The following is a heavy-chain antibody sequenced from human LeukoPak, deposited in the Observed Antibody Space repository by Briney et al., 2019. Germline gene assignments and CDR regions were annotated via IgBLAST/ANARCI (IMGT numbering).Heavy chain of an antibody. CDR3: ARDRITMVRGVITPSGYYNNWFDP. D-gene: IGHD3-10*01. Sequence: ASVKVSCKASGYTFTGYYMHWVRQALGQGLGWMGWINPNSGGTNYAQKFQGRVTMTRDTSISTAYMELSRLRSDDTAVYYCARDRITMVRGVITPSGYYNNWFDPWGQGTLVTVSS. CDR2: INPNSGGT. V-gene: IGHV1-2*02. J-gene: IGHJ5*02. CDR1: GYTFTGYY.